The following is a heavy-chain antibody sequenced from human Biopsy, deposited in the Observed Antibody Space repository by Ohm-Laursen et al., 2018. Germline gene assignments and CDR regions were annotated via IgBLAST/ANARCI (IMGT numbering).Heavy chain of an antibody. CDR2: IDWGDAK. CDR3: ARIPIPIFSAALVYRHRRHLQGLDV. D-gene: IGHD2-21*01. V-gene: IGHV2-70*16. Sequence: PTQTLTLTCTLSGFSLNTRGMSVTWIRQPPGKALEWLARIDWGDAKFYSASLKSRLTISKGTSGNHVVLTLSDVDPVDTGTYYCARIPIPIFSAALVYRHRRHLQGLDVWGQGTTVIVS. CDR1: GFSLNTRGMS. J-gene: IGHJ6*02.